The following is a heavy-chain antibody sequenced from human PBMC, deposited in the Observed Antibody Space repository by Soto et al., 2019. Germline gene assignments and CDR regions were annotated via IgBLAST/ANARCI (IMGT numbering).Heavy chain of an antibody. CDR3: ARYYDFWSGLPAPSNYYYGMDV. CDR2: IYHSGST. CDR1: GGSISSSNW. Sequence: PSETLSLTCAVSGGSISSSNWWSWVRQPPGKGLEWIGEIYHSGSTNYNPSLKSRVTISVDKSKNQFSLKLSSVTAADTAVYYCARYYDFWSGLPAPSNYYYGMDVWGQGTTVTVSS. J-gene: IGHJ6*02. D-gene: IGHD3-3*01. V-gene: IGHV4-4*02.